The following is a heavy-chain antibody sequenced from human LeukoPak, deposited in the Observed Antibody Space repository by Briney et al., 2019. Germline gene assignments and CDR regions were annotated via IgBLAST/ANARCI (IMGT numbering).Heavy chain of an antibody. J-gene: IGHJ4*02. D-gene: IGHD1/OR15-1a*01. CDR3: AHRRPGHLTGWDNSYFDN. Sequence: SGPTLVNPTQTLTLTCTCSGFSLYSSGVGVGWIRRPPGKAPEWLAVIYWDDDKRYNPSLRSRLTMSKDASKSQVFLVISNMDPVDTATYYCAHRRPGHLTGWDNSYFDNWGPGTLVTVSS. CDR2: IYWDDDK. CDR1: GFSLYSSGVG. V-gene: IGHV2-5*02.